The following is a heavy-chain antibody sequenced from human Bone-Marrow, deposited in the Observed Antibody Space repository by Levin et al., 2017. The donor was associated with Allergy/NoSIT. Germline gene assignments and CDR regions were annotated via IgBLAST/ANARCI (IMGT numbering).Heavy chain of an antibody. CDR1: GGSISSYY. CDR2: IYYSGST. J-gene: IGHJ4*02. CDR3: ARGQTYYDFWSGYWGNYFDY. Sequence: PSETLSLTCTVSGGSISSYYWSWIRQPPGKGLEWIGYIYYSGSTNYNPSLKSRVTISVDTSKNQFSLKLSSVTAADTAVYYCARGQTYYDFWSGYWGNYFDYWGQGTLVTVSS. V-gene: IGHV4-59*01. D-gene: IGHD3-3*01.